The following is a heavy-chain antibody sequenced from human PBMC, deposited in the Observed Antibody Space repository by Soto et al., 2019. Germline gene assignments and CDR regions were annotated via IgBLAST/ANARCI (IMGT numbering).Heavy chain of an antibody. CDR1: GGSISTVNYW. D-gene: IGHD7-27*01. CDR2: IYNGGRT. Sequence: QVQLQESGPGLVKPSQTLSLTCTVSGGSISTVNYWWSWIRQSPDMGLEWIGHIYNGGRTYNNPSLESRVTMSVDTSKNQLSLTLSSVSAADTAVYYCARGPSGDKVDSWGPGTLVTVSS. CDR3: ARGPSGDKVDS. V-gene: IGHV4-30-4*01. J-gene: IGHJ4*02.